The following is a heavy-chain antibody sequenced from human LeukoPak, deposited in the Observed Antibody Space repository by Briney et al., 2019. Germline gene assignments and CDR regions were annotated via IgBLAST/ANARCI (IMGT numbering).Heavy chain of an antibody. V-gene: IGHV3-48*02. CDR2: ISISSNAI. CDR1: GFVFGRYS. Sequence: TGGSLRLSCAASGFVFGRYSMNWVRQAPGKGLEWISYISISSNAIYYADSVEGRFTISRDNAKNSLYLQMNSLRDEDTAVYYCARGEAALTSHLDFWGQGTLVTVSS. J-gene: IGHJ4*02. D-gene: IGHD4-11*01. CDR3: ARGEAALTSHLDF.